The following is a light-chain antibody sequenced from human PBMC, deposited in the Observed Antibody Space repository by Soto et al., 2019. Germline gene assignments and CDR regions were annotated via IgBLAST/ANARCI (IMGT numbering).Light chain of an antibody. CDR1: SNDVGGYNY. CDR3: SSFTIITTDG. Sequence: QSALTQPASVSGSPGQSITISCTGTSNDVGGYNYVSWYQQHPGKAPKLMIYDVNNRPSGVSNRFSGSKSGNTASLTISGLQAEDEADYYCSSFTIITTDGFGTGTKVTVL. CDR2: DVN. V-gene: IGLV2-14*01. J-gene: IGLJ1*01.